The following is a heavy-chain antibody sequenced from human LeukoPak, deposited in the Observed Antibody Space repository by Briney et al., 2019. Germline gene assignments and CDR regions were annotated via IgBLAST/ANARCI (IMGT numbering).Heavy chain of an antibody. D-gene: IGHD3-16*01. Sequence: ASVKVSCKASGYTFTSYGISWVRQATGQGLEWMGWMNPNSGNTGYAQKFQGRVTMTRNTSISTAYMELSSLRSEDTAVYYCARDLGGGAGSDYWGQGTLVTVSS. J-gene: IGHJ4*02. CDR2: MNPNSGNT. CDR3: ARDLGGGAGSDY. V-gene: IGHV1-8*02. CDR1: GYTFTSYG.